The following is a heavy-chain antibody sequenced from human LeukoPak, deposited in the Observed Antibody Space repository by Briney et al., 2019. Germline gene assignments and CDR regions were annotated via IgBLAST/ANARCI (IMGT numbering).Heavy chain of an antibody. CDR3: ARDTDIVVVPAAPDY. D-gene: IGHD2-2*01. Sequence: ASVKVSCKASGHTFTSYGISWVRQAPGQGLEWMGWISAYNGNTNYAQKLQGRVTMTTDTSTSTAYMELRSLRSDDTAVYYCARDTDIVVVPAAPDYWGQGTLVTVSS. CDR1: GHTFTSYG. J-gene: IGHJ4*02. CDR2: ISAYNGNT. V-gene: IGHV1-18*01.